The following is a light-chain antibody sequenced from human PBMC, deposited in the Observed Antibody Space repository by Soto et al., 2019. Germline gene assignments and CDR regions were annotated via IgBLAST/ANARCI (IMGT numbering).Light chain of an antibody. J-gene: IGKJ1*01. CDR2: GAS. Sequence: VLTQFAGTVSLSTGERATLSCRASQSVTSSSLAWYQQKPGQAPRLLIYGASSRATGIPDRFSGSGSGTDFTLTISRLEPEDFAVYYCQQYGSSWTFGQGTKVDNK. CDR3: QQYGSSWT. V-gene: IGKV3-20*01. CDR1: QSVTSSS.